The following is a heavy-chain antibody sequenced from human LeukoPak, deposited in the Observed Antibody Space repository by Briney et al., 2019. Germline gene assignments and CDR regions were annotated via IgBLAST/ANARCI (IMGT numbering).Heavy chain of an antibody. CDR1: GYTFTGYY. D-gene: IGHD2-15*01. Sequence: ASVKVSCKASGYTFTGYYMHWVRQAPGQGLEWMGWINPNSGGTNYAQKFQGRVTKTRDTSISTAYMELSSLRSEDTAVYYCARGGGRNPKLIYCSGGSCYGYYYYGMDVWGQGTTVTVSS. V-gene: IGHV1-2*02. CDR2: INPNSGGT. CDR3: ARGGGRNPKLIYCSGGSCYGYYYYGMDV. J-gene: IGHJ6*02.